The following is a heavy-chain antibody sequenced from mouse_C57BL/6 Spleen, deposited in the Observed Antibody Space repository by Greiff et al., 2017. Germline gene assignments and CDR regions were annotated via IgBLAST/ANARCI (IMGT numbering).Heavy chain of an antibody. V-gene: IGHV5-17*01. J-gene: IGHJ4*01. D-gene: IGHD1-1*01. Sequence: EVQVVESGGGLVKPGGSLKLSCAASGFTFSDYGMHWVRQAPEKGLEWVAYISSGSSTIYYADTVKGRFTISRDNAKNTLYLQMTSLESEDTAMCYCARMIYYYGSDAMDYWGQGPSVTVSS. CDR2: ISSGSSTI. CDR3: ARMIYYYGSDAMDY. CDR1: GFTFSDYG.